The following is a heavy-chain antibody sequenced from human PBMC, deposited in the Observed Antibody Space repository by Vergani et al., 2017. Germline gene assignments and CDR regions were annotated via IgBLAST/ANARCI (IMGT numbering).Heavy chain of an antibody. CDR1: GFTFSSYG. Sequence: QVQLVESGGGVVQPGGSLRLSCAASGFTFSSYGMHWVRQTPGEELEWVAFILYEGSNKYYGDSVKGRFTISRDNSKNTLYLQMNSLRAEDTAVYYCAKDREMAKITGYWGQGTLVTVSS. CDR2: ILYEGSNK. CDR3: AKDREMAKITGY. V-gene: IGHV3-30*02. J-gene: IGHJ4*02. D-gene: IGHD5-24*01.